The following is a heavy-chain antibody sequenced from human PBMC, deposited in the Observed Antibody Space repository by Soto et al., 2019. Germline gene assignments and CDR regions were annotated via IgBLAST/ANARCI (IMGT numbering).Heavy chain of an antibody. CDR1: GFAFSSYG. D-gene: IGHD5-18*01. J-gene: IGHJ5*02. V-gene: IGHV3-30*03. Sequence: QAQLVESGGGVVQPGRSLRLSCAASGFAFSSYGMQWVRQAPGTGLEWVAAISYDGSLQHYADSVKGRFTISRDNSKNMMLLQISSLRSEDTSVYYCVSDRRYGHASVPYTWGQGTLVSVSS. CDR2: ISYDGSLQ. CDR3: VSDRRYGHASVPYT.